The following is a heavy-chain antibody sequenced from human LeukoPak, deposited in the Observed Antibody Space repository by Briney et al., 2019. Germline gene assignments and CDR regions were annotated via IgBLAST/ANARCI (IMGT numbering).Heavy chain of an antibody. Sequence: GGSLRLSCTISGLAFGDYAMGWVHEAPGKGLGRGSFIRGKAYGGTTEYAASVKRGFTISRDNSKNIPYLQMNSLNTDDTAVYYYTRAEIATTSFDPWGQGTPVIVSS. J-gene: IGHJ5*02. CDR1: GLAFGDYA. D-gene: IGHD5-24*01. V-gene: IGHV3-49*04. CDR2: IRGKAYGGTT. CDR3: TRAEIATTSFDP.